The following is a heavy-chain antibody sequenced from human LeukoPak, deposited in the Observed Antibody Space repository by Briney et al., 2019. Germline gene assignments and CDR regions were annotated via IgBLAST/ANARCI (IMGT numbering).Heavy chain of an antibody. V-gene: IGHV3-48*03. CDR2: ISSSGSTI. CDR3: ARGGGSGYYYPPFY. CDR1: GFTFSSYE. D-gene: IGHD3-22*01. Sequence: GGSLRLSCAASGFTFSSYEMNWVRQAPGKGLEWVSYISSSGSTIYYADSVKGRFTISRDNAKNSLYLQMNSLRAEDTALYYCARGGGSGYYYPPFYWGKGTLVTVSS. J-gene: IGHJ4*02.